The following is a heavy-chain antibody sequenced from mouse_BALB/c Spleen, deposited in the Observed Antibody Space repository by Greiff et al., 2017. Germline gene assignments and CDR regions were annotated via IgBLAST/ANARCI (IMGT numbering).Heavy chain of an antibody. Sequence: QVQLQQSGAELVRPGTSVKISCKASGYTFTNYWLGWVKQRPGHGLEWIGDIYPGGGYTNYNEKFKGKATLTDDTSSSTAYMQLSSLTSEDSAVYFCARDRGSGSAMDYWGQGTSVTVSS. D-gene: IGHD3-1*01. J-gene: IGHJ4*01. V-gene: IGHV1-63*02. CDR3: ARDRGSGSAMDY. CDR1: GYTFTNYW. CDR2: IYPGGGYT.